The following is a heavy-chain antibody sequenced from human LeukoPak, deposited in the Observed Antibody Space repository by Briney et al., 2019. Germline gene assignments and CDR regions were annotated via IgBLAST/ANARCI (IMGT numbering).Heavy chain of an antibody. CDR3: AKFGHSGYTYGYVVDFDY. V-gene: IGHV3-33*06. D-gene: IGHD5-18*01. CDR1: VFTFSSYG. CDR2: VWYDGSNK. Sequence: GRSLRLSCAASVFTFSSYGMHWVRQAPGKGLEWVAVVWYDGSNKYYADSVKGRFTISRDNSKNTLYLQMNSLRAEDTAVYYCAKFGHSGYTYGYVVDFDYRGQGTLVTVSS. J-gene: IGHJ4*02.